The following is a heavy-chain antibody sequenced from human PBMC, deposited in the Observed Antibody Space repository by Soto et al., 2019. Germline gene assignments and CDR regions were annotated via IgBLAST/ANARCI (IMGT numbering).Heavy chain of an antibody. CDR3: ARPLWFGELEYYFDY. Sequence: GASVKVSCKASGYTFTSYAMHWVRQAPGQRLEWMGWINAGNGNTKYSQKFQGRVTITRDTSASTAYMELSSLRSEDTAVYYCARPLWFGELEYYFDYWGQGTLVTVS. D-gene: IGHD3-10*01. V-gene: IGHV1-3*01. CDR1: GYTFTSYA. J-gene: IGHJ4*02. CDR2: INAGNGNT.